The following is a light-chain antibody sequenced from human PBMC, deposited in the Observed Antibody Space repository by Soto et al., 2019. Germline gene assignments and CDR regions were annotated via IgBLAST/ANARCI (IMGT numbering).Light chain of an antibody. CDR3: QQYNDWPLT. Sequence: EIVMTQSPATVSVSPGERATLSCRASESISNNLAWFQQKPGQAPRLLIFGASSRATGIPVRFSGSGSGTEFTLTINSLPSEDFAVYYCQQYNDWPLTFGGGTKVEIK. J-gene: IGKJ4*01. CDR1: ESISNN. V-gene: IGKV3-15*01. CDR2: GAS.